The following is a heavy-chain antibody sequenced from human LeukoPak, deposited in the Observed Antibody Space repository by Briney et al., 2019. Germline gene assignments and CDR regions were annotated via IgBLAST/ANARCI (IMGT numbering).Heavy chain of an antibody. CDR3: AKDHRWEPDY. CDR2: ISGSGSTT. D-gene: IGHD1-26*01. Sequence: GGSLRLSCAASGFTFSSYAMSWVRQAPGKGLEWVSAISGSGSTTYYADSVKGRFTISRDNSKNTLYLQMNSLRAEDTAVYYCAKDHRWEPDYWGQRTLVTVSS. CDR1: GFTFSSYA. J-gene: IGHJ4*02. V-gene: IGHV3-23*01.